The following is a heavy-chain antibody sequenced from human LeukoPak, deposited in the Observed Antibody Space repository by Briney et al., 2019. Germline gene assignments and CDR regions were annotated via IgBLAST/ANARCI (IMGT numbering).Heavy chain of an antibody. J-gene: IGHJ5*02. D-gene: IGHD6-19*01. CDR1: GFTFSSYE. Sequence: GGSLRLSCAASGFTFSSYEMNWVRQAPGKGLEWVGRIKSKVDGGTTDYAAAVEGRFTISRDDSENTLSLQMSSLKTDDTAMYYCTRDREVAGPGPWGQGTLVTVSS. CDR3: TRDREVAGPGP. V-gene: IGHV3-15*01. CDR2: IKSKVDGGTT.